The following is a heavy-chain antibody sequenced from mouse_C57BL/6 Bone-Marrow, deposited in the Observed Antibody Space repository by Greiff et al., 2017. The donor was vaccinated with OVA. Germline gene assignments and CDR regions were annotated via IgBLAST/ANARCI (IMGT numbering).Heavy chain of an antibody. D-gene: IGHD1-1*01. Sequence: VQLQQPGAELVKPGASVKLSCKASGYTFTSYWMHWVKQRPGQGLEWIGRIHPNSGSTNYNEKFKRKATLTVDKSSSTAYMQLSSLTSEDSAVYYCARNGPHYYGSSYPYGYFDVWGTGTTVTVSS. CDR1: GYTFTSYW. J-gene: IGHJ1*03. CDR3: ARNGPHYYGSSYPYGYFDV. CDR2: IHPNSGST. V-gene: IGHV1-64*01.